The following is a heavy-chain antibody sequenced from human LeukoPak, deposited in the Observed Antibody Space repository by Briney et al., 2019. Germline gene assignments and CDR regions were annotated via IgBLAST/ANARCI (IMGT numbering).Heavy chain of an antibody. V-gene: IGHV4-59*02. CDR1: GGSVSSAY. CDR2: IYYTGSS. J-gene: IGHJ3*02. Sequence: PSETLSLTCAVSGGSVSSAYWSWIRQPPGKRLEWIGYIYYTGSSDYNPSLKSRVTISLDTSKNQFSLKLTSVTAADTALYYCARGSTGAYDIWGQGTMDTVSS. CDR3: ARGSTGAYDI.